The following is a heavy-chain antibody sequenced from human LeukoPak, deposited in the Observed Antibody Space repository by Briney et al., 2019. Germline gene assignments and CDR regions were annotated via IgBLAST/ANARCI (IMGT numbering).Heavy chain of an antibody. V-gene: IGHV1-2*02. CDR1: GYTFTGYY. CDR3: ATMGTPGFDY. D-gene: IGHD1-14*01. Sequence: ASVKVSCKASGYTFTGYYIHWLRQAPGQGLEWMGWINPNSGGTNSAQKFQGRVTMTRDTSISTAYMELSRLRSDDTAMYYCATMGTPGFDYWGQGTLVTVPS. CDR2: INPNSGGT. J-gene: IGHJ4*02.